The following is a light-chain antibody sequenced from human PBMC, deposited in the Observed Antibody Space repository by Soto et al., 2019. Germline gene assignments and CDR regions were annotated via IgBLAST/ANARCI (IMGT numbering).Light chain of an antibody. V-gene: IGKV3-20*01. Sequence: EIVLTQSPGTLSLSPGERATLYCRASQSVSSSYLAWYHQKPGQAPRLLIYAASSRATGIPDRFSGSGSGTDFTLIISRLEPEDFAVYYCQQDGSSPFTFGPGTKVDI. CDR2: AAS. CDR1: QSVSSSY. CDR3: QQDGSSPFT. J-gene: IGKJ3*01.